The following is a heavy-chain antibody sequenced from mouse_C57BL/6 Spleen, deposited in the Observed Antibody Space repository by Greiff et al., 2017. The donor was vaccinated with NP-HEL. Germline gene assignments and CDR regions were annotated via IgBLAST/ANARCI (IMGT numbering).Heavy chain of an antibody. CDR1: GFSLTSYG. CDR2: IWSGGST. V-gene: IGHV2-2*01. Sequence: QVQLKESGPGLVQPSQSLSITCTVSGFSLTSYGVHWVRQSPGTGLEWLGVIWSGGSTDYNAAFISRLSISKDNSKSQVFFKMNSLQADDTAIYYCARNSGTSGFDVWGTGTTVTVSS. CDR3: ARNSGTSGFDV. D-gene: IGHD3-1*01. J-gene: IGHJ1*03.